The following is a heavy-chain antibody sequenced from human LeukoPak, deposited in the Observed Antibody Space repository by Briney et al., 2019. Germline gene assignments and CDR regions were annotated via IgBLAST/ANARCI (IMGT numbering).Heavy chain of an antibody. CDR3: ASGGQGAVDY. Sequence: GGSLRLSCAASGFTFSSNWMHWVRQSPGKGLVWVSFINNDGRVTRYADSVKGRFTISRDNAKNTLYLQMNSLRAEDTAMYYCASGGQGAVDYWGPGTLVTVSS. V-gene: IGHV3-74*01. CDR1: GFTFSSNW. D-gene: IGHD3-16*01. CDR2: INNDGRVT. J-gene: IGHJ4*02.